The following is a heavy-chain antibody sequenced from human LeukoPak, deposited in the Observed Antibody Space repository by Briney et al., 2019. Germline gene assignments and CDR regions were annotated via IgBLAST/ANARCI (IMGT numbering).Heavy chain of an antibody. CDR2: INHSGST. Sequence: SETLSLTCAVYGGSFSGYYWSWIRQPPGKGLEWIGEINHSGSTNYNPSLKSRVTISVDTSKNQFSLKLSSVTAADTAVYYCAGDCSSTSCQDYWGQGTLVTVSS. V-gene: IGHV4-34*01. D-gene: IGHD2-2*01. CDR3: AGDCSSTSCQDY. CDR1: GGSFSGYY. J-gene: IGHJ4*02.